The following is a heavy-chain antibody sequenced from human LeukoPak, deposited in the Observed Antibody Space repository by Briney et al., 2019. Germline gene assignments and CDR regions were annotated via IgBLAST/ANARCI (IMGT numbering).Heavy chain of an antibody. CDR2: ISSSSSYI. V-gene: IGHV3-21*01. J-gene: IGHJ4*02. Sequence: GGSLRLSCAASGFTFSSYSMNWVRQAPGKGLEWVSSISSSSSYIYYADSVRGRFTISRDNAKNSLYLQMNSLRAEDTAVYYCARDMKGNLDYWGQGTPVTVSS. CDR3: ARDMKGNLDY. D-gene: IGHD3-16*01. CDR1: GFTFSSYS.